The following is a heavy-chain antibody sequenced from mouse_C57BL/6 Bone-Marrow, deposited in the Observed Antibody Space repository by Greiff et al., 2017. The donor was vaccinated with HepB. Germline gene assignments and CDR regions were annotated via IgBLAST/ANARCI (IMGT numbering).Heavy chain of an antibody. J-gene: IGHJ3*01. CDR1: GFTFSNYW. V-gene: IGHV6-3*01. D-gene: IGHD2-4*01. CDR3: TAPIYYDYDEGFAY. Sequence: EVKVEESGGGLVQPGGSMKLSCVASGFTFSNYWMNWVRQSPEKGLEWVAQIRLKSDNYATHYAESVKGRFTISRDDSKSSVYLQRNNLRAEDTGMYYCTAPIYYDYDEGFAYWGQGTLVTVSA. CDR2: IRLKSDNYAT.